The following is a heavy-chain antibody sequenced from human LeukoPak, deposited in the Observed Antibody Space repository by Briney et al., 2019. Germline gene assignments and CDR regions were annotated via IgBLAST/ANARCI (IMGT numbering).Heavy chain of an antibody. CDR1: GFXFSTYW. J-gene: IGHJ4*02. CDR2: INSDGRNT. V-gene: IGHV3-74*01. D-gene: IGHD6-13*01. Sequence: GSLRLSCAASGFXFSTYWMHRVRQAPRKGLGGVSHINSDGRNTTYADSVTGRFTMSRDNAKYTLYLQMNSLRAEDTAVYYCARVLAQQQGYWGQGALVTVSS. CDR3: ARVLAQQQGY.